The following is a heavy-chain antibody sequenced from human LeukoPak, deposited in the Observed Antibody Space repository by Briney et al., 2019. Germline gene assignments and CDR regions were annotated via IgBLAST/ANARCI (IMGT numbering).Heavy chain of an antibody. Sequence: ASVKVSCMAFNYTFTDYAITWVRQAPGQGLEWMAWISTYNGNTEYAQKFQGRVTVTTDTSTSTAYMELRSLRSDDTAFYYCARGGGSGCYYVGYYYYMDVWGKGTTVTISS. V-gene: IGHV1-18*01. CDR2: ISTYNGNT. J-gene: IGHJ6*03. D-gene: IGHD3-22*01. CDR1: NYTFTDYA. CDR3: ARGGGSGCYYVGYYYYMDV.